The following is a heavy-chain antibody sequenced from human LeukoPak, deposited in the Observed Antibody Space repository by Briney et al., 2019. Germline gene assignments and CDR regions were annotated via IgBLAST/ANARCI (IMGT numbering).Heavy chain of an antibody. CDR2: IKQDGSEK. CDR3: ASLLRDWNYGYYYYYYGMDV. J-gene: IGHJ6*02. V-gene: IGHV3-7*01. D-gene: IGHD1-7*01. Sequence: GGSLRLSCAASGFTFSSYWMSWVRQAPGKGLEWVANIKQDGSEKYYVDSVKGRFTISRDNAKNSLYLQMNSLRAEDTAVYYCASLLRDWNYGYYYYYYGMDVWGQGTTVTVSS. CDR1: GFTFSSYW.